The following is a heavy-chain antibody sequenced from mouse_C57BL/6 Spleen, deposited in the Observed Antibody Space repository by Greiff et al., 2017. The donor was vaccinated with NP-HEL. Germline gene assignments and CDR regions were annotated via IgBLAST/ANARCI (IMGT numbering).Heavy chain of an antibody. J-gene: IGHJ2*01. V-gene: IGHV1-82*01. CDR2: IYPGDGDT. CDR3: ARRSWDVRYFDY. CDR1: GYAFSSSW. D-gene: IGHD4-1*01. Sequence: QVQLQQSGPELVKPGASVKISCKASGYAFSSSWMNWVKQRPGKGLEWIGRIYPGDGDTNYNGKFKGKATLTADKSSSTAYMQLSSLTSEDSAVYFCARRSWDVRYFDYWGQGTTLTVSS.